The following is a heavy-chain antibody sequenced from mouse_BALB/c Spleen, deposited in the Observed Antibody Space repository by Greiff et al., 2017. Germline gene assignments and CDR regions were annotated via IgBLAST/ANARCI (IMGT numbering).Heavy chain of an antibody. J-gene: IGHJ3*01. CDR2: ISYSGST. CDR3: ARTGGNYVWFAY. CDR1: GYSITSDYA. V-gene: IGHV3-2*02. Sequence: EVKLVESGPGLVKPSQSLSLTCTVTGYSITSDYAWTWIRQFPGNQLEWMGYISYSGSTSYNPSLKSRISITRDTSKNQFFLQLNSVTTEDTATYYCARTGGNYVWFAYWGQGTLVTVSA. D-gene: IGHD2-1*01.